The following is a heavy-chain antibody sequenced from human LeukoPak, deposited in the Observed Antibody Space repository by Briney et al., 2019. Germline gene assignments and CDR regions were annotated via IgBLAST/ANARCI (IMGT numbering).Heavy chain of an antibody. CDR3: TTELDVRPNHY. CDR2: IQRKSDGRTT. D-gene: IGHD1-14*01. V-gene: IGHV3-15*01. CDR1: GLTLSNAW. J-gene: IGHJ4*02. Sequence: GGSLRLSCAASGLTLSNAWMRWVRQVPGKGLELVGRIQRKSDGRTTDYAAPVKGRCTKSRDDSKNTLYLQMNSLKSEDTAVYYCTTELDVRPNHYWGQGTLVTVSS.